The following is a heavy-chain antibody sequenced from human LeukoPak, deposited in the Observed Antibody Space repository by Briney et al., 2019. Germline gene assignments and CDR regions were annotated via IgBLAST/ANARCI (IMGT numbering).Heavy chain of an antibody. CDR1: GFTFTSHP. Sequence: PGGSLRLSCAASGFTFTSHPMNWVRQAPGKGLEWVAVISHDGSNEYYADSVKGRFTISRDNSKNTLYLQMSSLRAEDTAVYYCAKEFNRGLPDYWGQGTLVTVSS. D-gene: IGHD2-21*01. J-gene: IGHJ4*02. V-gene: IGHV3-30*18. CDR2: ISHDGSNE. CDR3: AKEFNRGLPDY.